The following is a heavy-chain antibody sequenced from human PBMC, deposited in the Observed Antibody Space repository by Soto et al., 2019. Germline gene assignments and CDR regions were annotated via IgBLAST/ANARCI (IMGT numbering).Heavy chain of an antibody. V-gene: IGHV3-30-3*01. CDR3: ARDRAWIAVAGYFDY. J-gene: IGHJ4*02. Sequence: PGGSLRLSCAASGFTFSSYAMHWVRQAPGKGLEWVAVISYDGSNKYYADSVKGRFTTSRDNSKNTLYLQMNSLRAEDTAVYYCARDRAWIAVAGYFDYWGQGTLVTVSS. CDR2: ISYDGSNK. D-gene: IGHD6-19*01. CDR1: GFTFSSYA.